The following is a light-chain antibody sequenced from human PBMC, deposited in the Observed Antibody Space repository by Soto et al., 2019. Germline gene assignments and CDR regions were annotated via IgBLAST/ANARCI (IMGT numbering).Light chain of an antibody. Sequence: QSVLTQPASVSGSPGQSITISCSGTSSNIGGYNVVSWYQQHPGKAPKVIVYEGIKRPSGVSDRFSGSTSGSTASLTISGLQVEDEAEYFCFSFTTTSTHVFGTGTKVTVL. V-gene: IGLV2-14*02. CDR1: SSNIGGYNV. J-gene: IGLJ1*01. CDR2: EGI. CDR3: FSFTTTSTHV.